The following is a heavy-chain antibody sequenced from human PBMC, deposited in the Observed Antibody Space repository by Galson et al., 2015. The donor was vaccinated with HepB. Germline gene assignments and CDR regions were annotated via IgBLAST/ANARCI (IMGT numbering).Heavy chain of an antibody. CDR2: ISWNSASI. D-gene: IGHD3-3*01. CDR1: GFNFNDYG. Sequence: SLRPSCAASGFNFNDYGLHWVRQAPGKGLEWVSGISWNSASIGYADSVKGRFTTSRDNAKNSLYLQMNSLRTEDTALYYCAKDIGRYYDFWSGYGLTYDFGLDVWGQGTTVTVSS. J-gene: IGHJ6*02. V-gene: IGHV3-9*01. CDR3: AKDIGRYYDFWSGYGLTYDFGLDV.